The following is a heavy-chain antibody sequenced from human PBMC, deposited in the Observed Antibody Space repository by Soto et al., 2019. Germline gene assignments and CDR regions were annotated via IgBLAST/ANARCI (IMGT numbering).Heavy chain of an antibody. CDR1: GYTFTSYY. J-gene: IGHJ5*01. CDR2: INPSVDST. Sequence: ASVKVSCKASGYTFTSYYIHWVRQAPGERLEWMGIINPSVDSTSYAQNFQGRITMTSDTSTSAVYMDLSSLRSEDTAVYYCARARYSGSGTPDSWGQGTLVTVSS. D-gene: IGHD3-10*01. CDR3: ARARYSGSGTPDS. V-gene: IGHV1-46*03.